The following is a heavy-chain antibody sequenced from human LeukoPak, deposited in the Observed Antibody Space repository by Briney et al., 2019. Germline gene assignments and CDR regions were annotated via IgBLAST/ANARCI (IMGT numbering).Heavy chain of an antibody. D-gene: IGHD3-10*01. CDR3: ARDWFYYYGSGSPGYFDY. CDR2: INHSGST. J-gene: IGHJ4*02. CDR1: GGSFSGYY. V-gene: IGHV4-34*01. Sequence: SETLSLTCAVYGGSFSGYYWSWIRQPPGKGLEWIGEINHSGSTNYNPSLKSRVTISVDTSKNQFSLKLSSVTAADTAVYYCARDWFYYYGSGSPGYFDYWGQGTLVTVSS.